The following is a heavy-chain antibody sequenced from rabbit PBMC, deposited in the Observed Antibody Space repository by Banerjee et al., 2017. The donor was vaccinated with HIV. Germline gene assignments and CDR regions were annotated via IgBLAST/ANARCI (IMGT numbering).Heavy chain of an antibody. CDR2: IGTSSGTT. J-gene: IGHJ4*01. Sequence: QSLEESGGDLVKPGASLTLTCTASGFSFSSGYYMCWVRQAPGKGLEWIGCIGTSSGTTYYASWAKGRFTISKSSSTAVTLQMTSLTAADTATYFCARRDGYAAFNLWGPGTLVT. CDR3: ARRDGYAAFNL. V-gene: IGHV1S40*01. D-gene: IGHD6-1*01. CDR1: GFSFSSGYY.